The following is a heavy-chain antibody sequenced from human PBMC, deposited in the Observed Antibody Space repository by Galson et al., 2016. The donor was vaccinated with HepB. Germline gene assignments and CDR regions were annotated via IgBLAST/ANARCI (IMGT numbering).Heavy chain of an antibody. Sequence: SVKVSCKASGGTFDSYAFSWVRQAPGQGLEWMGTINPSVGRTSYAQKFQGRVTMTRDTSTSTVYMELSSLRSEDTAVYYCARDDDILTGSQFDYWGQGTLVTVSS. CDR1: GGTFDSYA. V-gene: IGHV1-46*02. CDR2: INPSVGRT. J-gene: IGHJ4*02. D-gene: IGHD3-9*01. CDR3: ARDDDILTGSQFDY.